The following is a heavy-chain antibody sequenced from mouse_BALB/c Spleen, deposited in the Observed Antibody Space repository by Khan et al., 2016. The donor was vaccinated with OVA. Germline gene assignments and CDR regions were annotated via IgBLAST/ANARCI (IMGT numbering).Heavy chain of an antibody. CDR1: GYTFTEYT. Sequence: VQLKQSGPELVKPGASVKISCKTSGYTFTEYTMHWVKRSHGKSLEWIGRINPNNGGTSYNQKFKGKATLTVDTSSTTAYMELRSLTSEDSAVYYCARRDYYAYFWFFDVWGAGTTVTVSS. CDR3: ARRDYYAYFWFFDV. D-gene: IGHD1-2*01. V-gene: IGHV1-22*01. CDR2: INPNNGGT. J-gene: IGHJ1*01.